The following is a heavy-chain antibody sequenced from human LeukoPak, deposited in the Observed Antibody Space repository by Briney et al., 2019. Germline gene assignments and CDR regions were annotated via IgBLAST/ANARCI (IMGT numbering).Heavy chain of an antibody. CDR3: ARDRDRDGLDGDY. CDR1: GFTFSVYY. J-gene: IGHJ4*02. D-gene: IGHD5-24*01. V-gene: IGHV3-11*01. CDR2: ISSSGSTI. Sequence: GGSLRLSCAASGFTFSVYYMGWFRQAPGKGLDWVSYISSSGSTIYYADSVKGRFTISRDNAKNSLYLQMNSLRAEDTAVYYCARDRDRDGLDGDYWGQGTRVTVSS.